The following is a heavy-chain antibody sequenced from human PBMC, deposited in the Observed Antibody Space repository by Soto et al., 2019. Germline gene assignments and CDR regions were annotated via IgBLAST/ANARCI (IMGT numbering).Heavy chain of an antibody. CDR3: ARGMQGSRYFDL. CDR1: GFVFSSYW. J-gene: IGHJ2*01. CDR2: ITNDGSST. Sequence: EVQLVESGGGLVQPGGSLRLSCAGSGFVFSSYWMHWVRQVPGKGLVWVSRITNDGSSTTYAESVNGRFTISRDNAKNTLYLQMNSLGAEDTAVYYCARGMQGSRYFDLWGRGTLVTVSS. V-gene: IGHV3-74*01.